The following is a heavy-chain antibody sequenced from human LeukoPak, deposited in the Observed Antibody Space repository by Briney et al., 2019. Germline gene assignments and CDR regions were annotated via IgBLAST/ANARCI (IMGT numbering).Heavy chain of an antibody. CDR1: GGSISSYY. CDR3: ATVENTAMVYY. V-gene: IGHV4-59*01. Sequence: SETLSLTCTVSGGSISSYYWSWIRQPPGKGLEWIGYIYYSGSTNYNPSLKSRVTISVDTSKNQFSLKLSSVTAADTAVYYCATVENTAMVYYWGQGTLVTVSS. J-gene: IGHJ4*02. D-gene: IGHD5-18*01. CDR2: IYYSGST.